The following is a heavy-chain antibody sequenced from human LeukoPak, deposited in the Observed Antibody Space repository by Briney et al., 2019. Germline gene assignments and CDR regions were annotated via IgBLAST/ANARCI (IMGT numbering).Heavy chain of an antibody. CDR2: IYDSGTT. V-gene: IGHV4-31*03. Sequence: PSQTLSLTCTVSGASISSGAYYWSWIRQHPGEGLEWIGYIYDSGTTYYNPSLKSRVTISLHTSESQFSLKLSSVTAADTAVYFCARDRTGYFFDDWGQGTLVTVSS. CDR3: ARDRTGYFFDD. J-gene: IGHJ4*02. CDR1: GASISSGAYY.